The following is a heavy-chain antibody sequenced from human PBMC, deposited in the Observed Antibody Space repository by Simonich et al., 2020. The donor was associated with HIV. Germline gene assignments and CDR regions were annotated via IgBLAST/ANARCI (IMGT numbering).Heavy chain of an antibody. V-gene: IGHV3-30*07. CDR1: GFTFSSYA. CDR3: ASGGSISSVWADDY. Sequence: QVQLVESGGGVVQPGRSLRLFCAASGFTFSSYAMHWVRQAPGKGLECVAVISYDGSNKYYADSVKGRFTISRDNSKNTLYLQMNSLRAEDTAVYYCASGGSISSVWADDYWGQGTLVTVSS. J-gene: IGHJ4*02. D-gene: IGHD3-16*01. CDR2: ISYDGSNK.